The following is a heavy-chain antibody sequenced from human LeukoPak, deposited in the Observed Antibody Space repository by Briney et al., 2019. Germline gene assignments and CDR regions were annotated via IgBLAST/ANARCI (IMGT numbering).Heavy chain of an antibody. CDR2: ISYDGSNK. CDR1: GFTFSSYG. J-gene: IGHJ4*02. V-gene: IGHV3-30*18. D-gene: IGHD2-2*01. Sequence: GRSLRLSCVASGFTFSSYGMHWVRQAPGKGLEWVAVISYDGSNKYYADSVKGRFTISRDNSKNTLYLQMNSLRAEDTAVYYCAKGGGYCSSTSCSSGYWGQGTLVTVSS. CDR3: AKGGGYCSSTSCSSGY.